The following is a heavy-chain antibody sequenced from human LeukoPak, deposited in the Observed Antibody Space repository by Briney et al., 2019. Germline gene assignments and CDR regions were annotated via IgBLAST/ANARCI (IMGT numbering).Heavy chain of an antibody. Sequence: SETLSLTCTVSGGSLSSGGYYWGWIRQPPGKGLEWIGRIYYSGSTYYNPSLKSRVTISVDTSKNQCSLKLTSVTAADAALYYCARQYSSGWPWFDPWGQGTLVTVSS. J-gene: IGHJ5*02. CDR1: GGSLSSGGYY. CDR2: IYYSGST. CDR3: ARQYSSGWPWFDP. D-gene: IGHD6-19*01. V-gene: IGHV4-39*01.